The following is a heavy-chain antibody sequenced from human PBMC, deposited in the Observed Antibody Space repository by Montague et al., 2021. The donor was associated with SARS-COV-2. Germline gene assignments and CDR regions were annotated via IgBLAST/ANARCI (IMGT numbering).Heavy chain of an antibody. V-gene: IGHV4-31*03. CDR1: GVSISGGSYY. CDR3: ARDGDEGYFFEY. Sequence: TLSLTCTVSGVSISGGSYYWNWIRQHPGKGLEWIGYIHYSGSTYYTPSLQSRVAISVDTSKNEFSLKMTSVTAADTAVYYCARDGDEGYFFEYWGQGLLVTVSS. CDR2: IHYSGST. D-gene: IGHD2/OR15-2a*01. J-gene: IGHJ4*02.